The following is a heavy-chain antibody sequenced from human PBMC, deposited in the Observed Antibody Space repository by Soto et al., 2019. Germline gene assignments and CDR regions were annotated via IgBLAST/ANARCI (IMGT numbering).Heavy chain of an antibody. Sequence: QVQLQQSGPGLVKPSETLSLTCIVSSGPTSSHNWGWIRQTPGRGLEWIGYVYHTGGISYNPSLQSRVTISADTSTNHISLTLSSVTDADTAIYYCVRQGIGNLHGLVDVGGQGTTVTVSS. CDR3: VRQGIGNLHGLVDV. CDR1: SGPTSSHN. CDR2: VYHTGGI. V-gene: IGHV4-59*08. D-gene: IGHD3-10*01. J-gene: IGHJ6*02.